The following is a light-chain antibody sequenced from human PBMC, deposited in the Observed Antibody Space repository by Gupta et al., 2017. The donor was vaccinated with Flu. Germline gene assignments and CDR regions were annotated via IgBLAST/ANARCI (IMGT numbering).Light chain of an antibody. V-gene: IGLV1-40*03. CDR1: NIGAGYD. CDR3: QSSGFDLSGIVV. CDR2: HDN. J-gene: IGLJ2*01. Sequence: NIGAGYDVNWYQQLPGAAPRLLIFHDNNRPSGVPDRFAGSKSGASASLAIAGLQDEDDGYYYCQSSGFDLSGIVVFGGGTKLTVL.